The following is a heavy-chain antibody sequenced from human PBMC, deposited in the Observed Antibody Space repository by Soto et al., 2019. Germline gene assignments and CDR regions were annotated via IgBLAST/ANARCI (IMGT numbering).Heavy chain of an antibody. CDR2: IIPILGIA. J-gene: IGHJ4*02. D-gene: IGHD6-19*01. Sequence: QVQLVQSGAEVKKPGSSVKVSCKASGGTFSSYTISWVRQAPGQGLEWMGRIIPILGIANYAQKFQGRVTITADKSTSTAYMELSSLRSEDTAVYYCARDGDSSGWSGGDYWGQGTLVTVSS. V-gene: IGHV1-69*08. CDR3: ARDGDSSGWSGGDY. CDR1: GGTFSSYT.